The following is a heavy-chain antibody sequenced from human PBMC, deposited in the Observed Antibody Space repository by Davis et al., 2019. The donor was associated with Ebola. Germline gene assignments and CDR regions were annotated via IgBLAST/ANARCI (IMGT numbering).Heavy chain of an antibody. V-gene: IGHV3-9*01. D-gene: IGHD3/OR15-3a*01. Sequence: SLKISCAASGFTFDDYAMHWVRQAPGKGLEWVSGISWNSGSIGYADSVKGRFTISRDNAKNSLYLQMNSLRAEDTALYYCAKDMGTGRGFDYWGQGTLVTVSS. CDR1: GFTFDDYA. CDR3: AKDMGTGRGFDY. J-gene: IGHJ4*02. CDR2: ISWNSGSI.